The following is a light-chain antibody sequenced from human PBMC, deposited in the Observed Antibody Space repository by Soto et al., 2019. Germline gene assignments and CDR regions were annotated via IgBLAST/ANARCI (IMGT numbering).Light chain of an antibody. CDR2: EVS. CDR3: SSYGGSNNFVI. CDR1: SSDVGGYNY. J-gene: IGLJ2*01. V-gene: IGLV2-8*01. Sequence: QSALTQPPSGSGSPGQSVTISCTGTSSDVGGYNYVSWYQQHPGKAPKLMIYEVSQRPSGVPDRFSGSKSGNTASLTVSGLQAEDEGDYYCSSYGGSNNFVILGGGTKLTVL.